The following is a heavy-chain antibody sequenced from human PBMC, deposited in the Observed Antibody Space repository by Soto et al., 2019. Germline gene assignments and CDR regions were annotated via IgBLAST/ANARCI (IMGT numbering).Heavy chain of an antibody. CDR1: GGSISSGGYS. Sequence: SETLSLTCAVSGGSISSGGYSWSWIRQPPGKGLEWIGYIYHSGSTYYNPSLKSRVTISVDRSKNQFPLKLSSVTAADTAVYYCARKSDTAMVLFDYWGQGTLVTVSS. D-gene: IGHD5-18*01. V-gene: IGHV4-30-2*01. CDR3: ARKSDTAMVLFDY. J-gene: IGHJ4*02. CDR2: IYHSGST.